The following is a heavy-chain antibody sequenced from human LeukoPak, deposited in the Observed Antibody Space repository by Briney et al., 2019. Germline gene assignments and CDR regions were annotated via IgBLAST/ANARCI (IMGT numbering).Heavy chain of an antibody. CDR1: GYTFTSYG. J-gene: IGHJ4*02. V-gene: IGHV1-18*01. Sequence: ASVKVSCKASGYTFTSYGISWVRQAPGRGLEWMGWISAYNGNTNYAQKLQGRVTMTTDTSTSTAYMELRSLRSDDTAVYYCARDSDDYDFWSGYYPRIDYWGQGTLVTVSS. D-gene: IGHD3-3*01. CDR2: ISAYNGNT. CDR3: ARDSDDYDFWSGYYPRIDY.